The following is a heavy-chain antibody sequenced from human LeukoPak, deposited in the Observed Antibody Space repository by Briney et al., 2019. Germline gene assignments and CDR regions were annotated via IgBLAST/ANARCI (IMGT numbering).Heavy chain of an antibody. J-gene: IGHJ4*02. CDR3: AHGNYYDSSGSLFDY. V-gene: IGHV3-7*01. CDR1: GFTFSDYW. D-gene: IGHD3-22*01. Sequence: GGSLRLSCAASGFTFSDYWMTWVRQAPGKGLEWVANIKQDGSEKYYVDSVKGRFTISRDNAKNSLCLQMNSLRAEDTAVYYCAHGNYYDSSGSLFDYWGQGTLVTVSS. CDR2: IKQDGSEK.